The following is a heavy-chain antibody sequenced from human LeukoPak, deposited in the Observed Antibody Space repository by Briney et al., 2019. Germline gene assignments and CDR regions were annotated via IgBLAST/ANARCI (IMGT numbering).Heavy chain of an antibody. CDR1: GGSISSSSYY. CDR3: ASESGSYHDIYYYYYMDV. V-gene: IGHV4-39*07. Sequence: SETLSLTCTVSGGSISSSSYYWGWIRQPPGKGLEWIGSIYYSGSTYYNPSLKSRVTISVDTSKNQFSLKLSSVAAADTAVYYCASESGSYHDIYYYYYMDVWGKGTTVTVSS. CDR2: IYYSGST. D-gene: IGHD1-26*01. J-gene: IGHJ6*03.